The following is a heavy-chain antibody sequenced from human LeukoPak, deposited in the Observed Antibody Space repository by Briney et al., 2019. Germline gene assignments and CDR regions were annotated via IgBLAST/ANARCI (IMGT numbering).Heavy chain of an antibody. J-gene: IGHJ6*02. D-gene: IGHD5-18*01. Sequence: SETLSLTCTVAGGSISGYYLSLIRQSPGKGLEWIGYIYDSGSTNYNPSLRSRVVMAVDTSKTQVSLKVRSVTAADTAVYYCARGWDTGYGYYGMDVWGQGTTVTVSS. CDR1: GGSISGYY. V-gene: IGHV4-59*01. CDR3: ARGWDTGYGYYGMDV. CDR2: IYDSGST.